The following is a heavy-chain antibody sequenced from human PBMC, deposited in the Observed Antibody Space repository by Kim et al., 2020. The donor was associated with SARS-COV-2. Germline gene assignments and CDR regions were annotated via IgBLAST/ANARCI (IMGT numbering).Heavy chain of an antibody. Sequence: GESLKISCKGSGYSFTSYWIGWVRQMPGKGLEWMGIIYPGDSDTRYSPSFQGQVTISADKSISTAYLQWSSLKASDTAMYYCARNHMGRLLRYPVHDGIDGMDVWGQGTTVTVSS. CDR2: IYPGDSDT. J-gene: IGHJ6*02. V-gene: IGHV5-51*01. CDR1: GYSFTSYW. CDR3: ARNHMGRLLRYPVHDGIDGMDV. D-gene: IGHD3-9*01.